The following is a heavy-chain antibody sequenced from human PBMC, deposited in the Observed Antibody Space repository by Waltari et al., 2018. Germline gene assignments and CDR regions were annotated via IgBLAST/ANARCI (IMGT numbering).Heavy chain of an antibody. Sequence: QLQLQESGPGLVKPSETLSLTCTVSGGSISSSSYYWGWTRQPPGKGLEWIGSINYSGSTYYNPALKSRVTISVHTSKNQFSLKLSSVTAADTAVYYCANGGSTDFIIDYWGQGTLVTVSS. D-gene: IGHD1-26*01. CDR3: ANGGSTDFIIDY. J-gene: IGHJ4*02. CDR2: INYSGST. V-gene: IGHV4-39*07. CDR1: GGSISSSSYY.